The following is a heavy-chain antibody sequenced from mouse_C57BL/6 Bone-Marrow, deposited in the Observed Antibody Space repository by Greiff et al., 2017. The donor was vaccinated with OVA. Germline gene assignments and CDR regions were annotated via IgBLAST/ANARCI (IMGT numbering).Heavy chain of an antibody. V-gene: IGHV5-4*03. Sequence: DVMLVESGGGLVKPGGSLKLSCAASGFTFSSYAMSWVRQTPEKRLEWVATISDGGSYTYYPDNVKGRFTISRDNAKNNLYLQMSHLKSEDTAMYYCARVELVDYFDYWGQGTTLTVSS. CDR2: ISDGGSYT. CDR3: ARVELVDYFDY. D-gene: IGHD4-1*01. J-gene: IGHJ2*01. CDR1: GFTFSSYA.